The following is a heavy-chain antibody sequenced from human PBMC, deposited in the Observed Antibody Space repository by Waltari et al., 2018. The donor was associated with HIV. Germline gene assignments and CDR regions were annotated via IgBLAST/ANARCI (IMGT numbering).Heavy chain of an antibody. Sequence: QVQLQASGPGLVKPSQPLSLTCTVPGGSLSSLSWSCVPQRAGKGLEWIGRFYSSGNSNYNPSLKSRVTLSLDTSKNQFSLNLSSVTAADTAVYYCARANSSTSRYSAFDMWGQGTVVTVSS. CDR2: FYSSGNS. CDR1: GGSLSSLS. J-gene: IGHJ3*02. V-gene: IGHV4-4*07. CDR3: ARANSSTSRYSAFDM. D-gene: IGHD2-2*02.